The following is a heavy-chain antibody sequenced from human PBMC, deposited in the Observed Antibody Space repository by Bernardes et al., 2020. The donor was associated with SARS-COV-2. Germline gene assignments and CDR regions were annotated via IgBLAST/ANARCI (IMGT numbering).Heavy chain of an antibody. V-gene: IGHV1-2*02. D-gene: IGHD1-26*01. J-gene: IGHJ3*02. CDR2: INPHSCCT. CDR3: ARDLDRLYSGSRTDAFDI. Sequence: ASVKVSCKASGYTLSDYYMHWVRQAPGQGLELMGWINPHSCCTNYAQKFQGRVTVTRDTSISTAYMELSRLTSDDTAVYYCARDLDRLYSGSRTDAFDIWGKGTMVTVSS. CDR1: GYTLSDYY.